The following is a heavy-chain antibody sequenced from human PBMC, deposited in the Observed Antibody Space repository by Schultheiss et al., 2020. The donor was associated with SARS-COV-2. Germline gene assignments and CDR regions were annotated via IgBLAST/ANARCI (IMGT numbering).Heavy chain of an antibody. CDR3: ARDRYDFWSGYVSYWYFDL. D-gene: IGHD3-3*01. CDR2: ISSGSTAI. J-gene: IGHJ2*01. Sequence: GGSLRLSCAASGFTFRSYIMNWVRQAPGKGLEWVSYISSGSTAIYYADSVKGRFTISRDNAKNSLFLQMNSLRDEDTAVYYCARDRYDFWSGYVSYWYFDLWGRGTLVTVSS. V-gene: IGHV3-48*02. CDR1: GFTFRSYI.